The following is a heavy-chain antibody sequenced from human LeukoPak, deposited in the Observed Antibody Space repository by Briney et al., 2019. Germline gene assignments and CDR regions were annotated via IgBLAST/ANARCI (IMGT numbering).Heavy chain of an antibody. Sequence: ASVKVSCKASGGTFSSYAISWVRQAPGQGLEWMGWINPNSGGTNYAQKFQGRVTMTRDTSISTAYMELSSLRSEDTAVYYCAADSGYSYGYYYYYMDVWGKGTTVTVSS. D-gene: IGHD5-18*01. CDR1: GGTFSSYA. CDR2: INPNSGGT. CDR3: AADSGYSYGYYYYYMDV. V-gene: IGHV1-2*02. J-gene: IGHJ6*03.